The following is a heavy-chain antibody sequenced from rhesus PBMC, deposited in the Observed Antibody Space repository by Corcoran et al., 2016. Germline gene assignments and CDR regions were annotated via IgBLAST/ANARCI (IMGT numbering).Heavy chain of an antibody. CDR2: IDGNSAST. D-gene: IGHD5-36*01. J-gene: IGHJ4*01. V-gene: IGHV4S9*01. CDR1: GGSITDYYY. Sequence: QVQLQESGPGLVKPSETLSLTCAVSGGSITDYYYWNWIRQSPGKGLEWFGNIDGNSASTNYNPSLKSRVTISKDTSKNQFFLKLSSVTAADTAVYYCAREDRRYTYGFDYWGQGVLVTVSS. CDR3: AREDRRYTYGFDY.